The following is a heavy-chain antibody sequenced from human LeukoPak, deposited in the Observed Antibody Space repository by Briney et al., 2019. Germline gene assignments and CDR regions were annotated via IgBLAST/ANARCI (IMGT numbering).Heavy chain of an antibody. V-gene: IGHV4-4*07. CDR1: GGSLENNH. Sequence: SETLSLTCAVSGGSLENNHWAWIRLPAGKGLEWIGRLHVSGNTNFNPSLKSRVTISVDTSKNQFSLKMTSMTAADTAVYFCARDPLRSSFYSWGQGILVTVAP. J-gene: IGHJ4*02. D-gene: IGHD1-26*01. CDR2: LHVSGNT. CDR3: ARDPLRSSFYS.